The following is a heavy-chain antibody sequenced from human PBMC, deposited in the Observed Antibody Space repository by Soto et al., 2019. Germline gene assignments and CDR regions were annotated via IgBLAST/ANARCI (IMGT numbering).Heavy chain of an antibody. CDR3: ATSYGSGYRAFDY. Sequence: QVQLVQSGAEVKRPGSSVKVSCKASGDTFAFYSINWVRQAPGLGLEWMGRINPILSMSNYAQRFQGRVTMPADKSTSTAYMVLYGLRSEDTAMYYCATSYGSGYRAFDYWGQGALVTVSS. D-gene: IGHD3-10*01. CDR2: INPILSMS. CDR1: GDTFAFYS. J-gene: IGHJ4*02. V-gene: IGHV1-69*02.